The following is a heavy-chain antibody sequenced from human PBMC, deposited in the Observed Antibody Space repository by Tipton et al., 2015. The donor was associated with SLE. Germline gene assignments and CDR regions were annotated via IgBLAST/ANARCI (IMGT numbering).Heavy chain of an antibody. V-gene: IGHV4-31*03. D-gene: IGHD1-1*01. J-gene: IGHJ4*02. Sequence: TLSLTCSVSGGSISSSGRYWTWLRQHPGKGLEWIGYIHYSGSTYYTPSLTSRVTMSVDTSKNQFSLKLSSVTAADTAVYYCARDGTEGIFDYWGRGTLVTDSS. CDR2: IHYSGST. CDR1: GGSISSSGRY. CDR3: ARDGTEGIFDY.